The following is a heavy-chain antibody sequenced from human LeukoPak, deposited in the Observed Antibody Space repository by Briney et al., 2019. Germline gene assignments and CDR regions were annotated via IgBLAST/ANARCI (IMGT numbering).Heavy chain of an antibody. V-gene: IGHV3-23*01. CDR2: ISPSGGIT. CDR3: ARDYGGNSNDY. J-gene: IGHJ4*02. Sequence: GGTLRPSCAASGFTFSSHGMNWVRQAPGKGLEWVSGISPSGGITYYTDSVKGRFTISRDNSKNTVSLQMNSLRDEDTALYYCARDYGGNSNDYWGQGTLVTVSS. CDR1: GFTFSSHG. D-gene: IGHD4-23*01.